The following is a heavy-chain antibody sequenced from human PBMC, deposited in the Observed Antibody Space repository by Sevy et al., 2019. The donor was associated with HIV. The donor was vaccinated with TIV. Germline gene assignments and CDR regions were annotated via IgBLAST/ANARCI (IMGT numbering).Heavy chain of an antibody. CDR2: IGGSGVST. J-gene: IGHJ3*02. CDR1: GFPFSSYA. CDR3: GKDRAAMVGDAFDI. V-gene: IGHV3-23*01. Sequence: GGSLRLSCAASGFPFSSYAMSWVRQAPGKGLEWVSAIGGSGVSTYYADSVKGRLTISRDNSKNTLYLQMNSLNAEDTAIYYCGKDRAAMVGDAFDIWGQGTMVTVSS. D-gene: IGHD5-18*01.